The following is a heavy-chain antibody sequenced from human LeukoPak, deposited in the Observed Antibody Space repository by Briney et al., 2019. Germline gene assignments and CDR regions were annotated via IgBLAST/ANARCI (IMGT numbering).Heavy chain of an antibody. Sequence: GGSLRLSCAASGFTSSSYAMSWVRQAPGKGLEWVSAISGSGGSTYYADSVKGRFTISRDNSKNTLYLQMNSLRAEDTAVYYCAKARVRLGELSHPVDAFDIWGQGTMVTVSS. CDR3: AKARVRLGELSHPVDAFDI. D-gene: IGHD3-16*02. V-gene: IGHV3-23*01. J-gene: IGHJ3*02. CDR1: GFTSSSYA. CDR2: ISGSGGST.